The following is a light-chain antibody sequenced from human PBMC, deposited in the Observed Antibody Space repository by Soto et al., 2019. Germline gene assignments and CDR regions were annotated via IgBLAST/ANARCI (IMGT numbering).Light chain of an antibody. CDR1: QSISSW. J-gene: IGKJ1*01. CDR2: KAS. V-gene: IGKV1-5*03. Sequence: DIQMTQSPPTLSASVGDRVTITCRASQSISSWLAWYQQKPGKAPKLLIYKASSLESGVPSRFSGSGSGTEFTLTISSLQPDDFATYYCQQYNNIPGTFGQGTKVEIK. CDR3: QQYNNIPGT.